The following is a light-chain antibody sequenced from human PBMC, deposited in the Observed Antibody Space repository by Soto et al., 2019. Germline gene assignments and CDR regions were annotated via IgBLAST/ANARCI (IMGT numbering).Light chain of an antibody. CDR3: QQRSSWPRT. CDR1: QSVSSY. CDR2: DAS. Sequence: EIVLTQSPATLSLSPGERATLSCRASQSVSSYLAWFQQIPGHAPRLLMYDASNRATGIPTRFSGSGSGTDFTLNISSLEPEDFAIYYCQQRSSWPRTFGQGTKVEIK. V-gene: IGKV3-11*01. J-gene: IGKJ1*01.